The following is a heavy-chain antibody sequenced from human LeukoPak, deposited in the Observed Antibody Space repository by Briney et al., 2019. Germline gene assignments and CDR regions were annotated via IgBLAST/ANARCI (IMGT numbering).Heavy chain of an antibody. J-gene: IGHJ4*02. V-gene: IGHV3-21*04. Sequence: GGSLRLSCAASGFTFSSYSMNWVRQAPGKGLEWVSSISSSSSYIYYADSVKGRFTISRDNAKNSLYLQMNSLRTEDTALYYCAKDIYPDFTDDYWGQGTLVAVSS. CDR3: AKDIYPDFTDDY. CDR1: GFTFSSYS. CDR2: ISSSSSYI. D-gene: IGHD2-2*02.